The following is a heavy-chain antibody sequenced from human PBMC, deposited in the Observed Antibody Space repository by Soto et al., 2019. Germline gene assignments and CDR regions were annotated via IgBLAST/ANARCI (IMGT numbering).Heavy chain of an antibody. V-gene: IGHV2-70*01. CDR3: ALQTGDSSMDV. J-gene: IGHJ6*02. CDR2: IDWDDGQ. D-gene: IGHD3-3*01. CDR1: GFSLTTHGVC. Sequence: SGPTLVNPTQTLTLTCTFSGFSLTTHGVCVSWIRQPPGKALEWLALIDWDDGQYYSTSLKTRLTISKDTSKNQVVLTMTNMDPVDTATYYCALQTGDSSMDVWGQGTTVTVSS.